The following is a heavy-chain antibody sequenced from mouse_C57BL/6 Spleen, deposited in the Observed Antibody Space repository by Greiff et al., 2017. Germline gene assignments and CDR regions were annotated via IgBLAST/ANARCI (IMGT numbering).Heavy chain of an antibody. CDR3: SRSGTTRYLFAY. CDR1: GYTFTGYW. V-gene: IGHV1-9*01. CDR2: ILPGSGST. J-gene: IGHJ2*01. D-gene: IGHD2-14*01. Sequence: VQLQQSGAELMKPGASVKLSCKATGYTFTGYWIEWVKQRPGHGLEWIGEILPGSGSTNYNEKFKGKATFTADTSSNTASMQLSSLTPEDSAIYDCSRSGTTRYLFAYWGQGTTLTVSA.